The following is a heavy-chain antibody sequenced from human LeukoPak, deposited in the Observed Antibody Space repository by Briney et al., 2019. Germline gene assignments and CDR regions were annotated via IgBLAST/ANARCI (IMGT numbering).Heavy chain of an antibody. CDR2: ISGSGGST. V-gene: IGHV3-23*01. CDR1: GFTFSSYA. CDR3: ANFWSGYPPFGY. J-gene: IGHJ4*02. Sequence: PGGSLRLSCAASGFTFSSYAMSWVRQAPGKGLEWVSAISGSGGSTYYADSVKGRFTISSDNSKNTLYLQMNSLRAEDTAVYYCANFWSGYPPFGYWGQGTLVTVSS. D-gene: IGHD3-3*01.